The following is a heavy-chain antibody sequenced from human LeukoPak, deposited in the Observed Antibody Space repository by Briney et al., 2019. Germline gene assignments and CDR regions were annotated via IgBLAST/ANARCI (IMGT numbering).Heavy chain of an antibody. D-gene: IGHD6-19*01. J-gene: IGHJ4*02. CDR1: GYTFTGYY. CDR3: ARATIAVAGTGHDY. V-gene: IGHV1-2*02. Sequence: ASVKVSCKASGYTFTGYYMHWVRQAPGQGLEWMGWINPNSGGTNYAQKFQGRVTMTRGTSIRTAYMELSRLRSDDTAVYYCARATIAVAGTGHDYWGQGTLVTVSS. CDR2: INPNSGGT.